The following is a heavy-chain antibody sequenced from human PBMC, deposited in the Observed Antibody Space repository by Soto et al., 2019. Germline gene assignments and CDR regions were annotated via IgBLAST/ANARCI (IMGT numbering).Heavy chain of an antibody. CDR1: GYTFTSYG. V-gene: IGHV1-18*04. CDR3: ARDGYYDNSGYYGFGWYFDL. Sequence: QVQLVQSGAEVKKPGASVKVSCKASGYTFTSYGISWVRQAPGQGLEWMGWISAYNGNTNYAQKLQGRVTMTTDTSKSTAYMELRSLRSDDTAVYYCARDGYYDNSGYYGFGWYFDLWGRGTLVTVSS. D-gene: IGHD3-22*01. CDR2: ISAYNGNT. J-gene: IGHJ2*01.